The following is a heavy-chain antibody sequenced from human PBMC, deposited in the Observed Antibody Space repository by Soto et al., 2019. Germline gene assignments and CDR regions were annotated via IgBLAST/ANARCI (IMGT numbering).Heavy chain of an antibody. J-gene: IGHJ4*02. V-gene: IGHV4-34*01. CDR2: INHSGST. D-gene: IGHD5-12*01. Sequence: SETLSLTCAVYGGSFSGSYWSWIRQPPGKELEWIGEINHSGSTNYNPSLKSRVTISVDTSKNQFSLKLSSVTAADTAVYYCARTGGYSGYDPNWRIAGSGNPGGWYALWGQGTLDTGSS. CDR3: ARTGGYSGYDPNWRIAGSGNPGGWYAL. CDR1: GGSFSGSY.